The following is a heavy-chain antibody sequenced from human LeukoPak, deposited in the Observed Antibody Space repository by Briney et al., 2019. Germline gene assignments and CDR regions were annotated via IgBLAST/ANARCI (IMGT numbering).Heavy chain of an antibody. CDR1: RFSFSAYP. J-gene: IGHJ3*01. CDR2: ISAGGDLT. D-gene: IGHD1-26*01. V-gene: IGHV3-23*01. Sequence: GGSLRLSCAASRFSFSAYPMGWVRRAPGRGLEWVSGISAGGDLTFHADPVKGRFTNSRDNSKNTLYLQMNSLRADDTAEYYCAKSLLTTASGTGRAFDLWGQGTMVTVSS. CDR3: AKSLLTTASGTGRAFDL.